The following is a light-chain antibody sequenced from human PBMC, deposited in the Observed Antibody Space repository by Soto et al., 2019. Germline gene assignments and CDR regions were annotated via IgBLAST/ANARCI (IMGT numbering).Light chain of an antibody. J-gene: IGLJ1*01. Sequence: QSALTQPPSVSGAPGQRVTLSCTGSISNIGAGYDVHWYQQLPGTVPKVLIYGNSNRPSGVPDRFSGSKSGTSASLAITGLQAEDEADYYCQSYDISLSGFHVFGTGTKVTVL. CDR2: GNS. CDR3: QSYDISLSGFHV. V-gene: IGLV1-40*01. CDR1: ISNIGAGYD.